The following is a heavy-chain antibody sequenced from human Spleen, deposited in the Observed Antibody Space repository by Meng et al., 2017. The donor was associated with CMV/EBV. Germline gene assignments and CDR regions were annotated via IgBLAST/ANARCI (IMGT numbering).Heavy chain of an antibody. D-gene: IGHD2-8*01. CDR1: GFTFSSYA. Sequence: GGSLRLSCAASGFTFSSYAMSWVRQAPGKGLEWVGRIKRKTEGGTTDYAAPVKGRFTISRDDSKNTLYLQMNSLKTEDTAVYYCTTNGVYARYVYYYYGRDVWGQGTTVTVSS. CDR2: IKRKTEGGTT. J-gene: IGHJ6*02. CDR3: TTNGVYARYVYYYYGRDV. V-gene: IGHV3-15*01.